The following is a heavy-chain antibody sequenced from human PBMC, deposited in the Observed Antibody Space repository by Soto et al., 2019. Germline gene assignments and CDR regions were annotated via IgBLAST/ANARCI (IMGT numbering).Heavy chain of an antibody. CDR3: ARASATAHSFGSNTWFDH. D-gene: IGHD3-3*01. CDR2: ISAYNGDT. V-gene: IGHV1-18*04. Sequence: VQLVQSGVEVKKPGASVKVSCEASGYTFTDYGINWVRQAPGQGLEWMGWISAYNGDTKYAQIFQDRVTMTTDTSTRTAYIELKRLRTDDTAVYFCARASATAHSFGSNTWFDHWGQGTLVTVSS. CDR1: GYTFTDYG. J-gene: IGHJ5*02.